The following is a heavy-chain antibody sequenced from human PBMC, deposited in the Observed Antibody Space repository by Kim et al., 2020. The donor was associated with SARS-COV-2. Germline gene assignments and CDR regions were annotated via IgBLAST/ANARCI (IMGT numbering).Heavy chain of an antibody. Sequence: ASVKVSCKTSGYTFTSYAMQWVRQAPGQRLEWMGWINAGNGNTKYSQKFQGRVTITRDTSASTAYMELSSLRSEDTAVYYCARDLAVRGVIYYYGMDVWGQGTTVTVSS. CDR2: INAGNGNT. CDR1: GYTFTSYA. CDR3: ARDLAVRGVIYYYGMDV. D-gene: IGHD3-10*01. J-gene: IGHJ6*02. V-gene: IGHV1-3*01.